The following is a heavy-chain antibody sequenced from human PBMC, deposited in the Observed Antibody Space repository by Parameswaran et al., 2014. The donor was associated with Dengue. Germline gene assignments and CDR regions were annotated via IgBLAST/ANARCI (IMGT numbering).Heavy chain of an antibody. Sequence: VRQAPGKALEWLALIDWDDDKYYSTSLKTRLTISKDTSKNQVVLTMTNMDPVDTATYYCARTTAVVRGENYFDYWGQGTLVTVSS. J-gene: IGHJ4*02. CDR2: IDWDDDK. V-gene: IGHV2-70*18. CDR3: ARTTAVVRGENYFDY. D-gene: IGHD4-23*01.